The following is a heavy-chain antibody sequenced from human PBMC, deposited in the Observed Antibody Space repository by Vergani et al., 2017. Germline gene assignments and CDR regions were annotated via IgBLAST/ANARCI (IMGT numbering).Heavy chain of an antibody. D-gene: IGHD5-18*01. CDR3: AKDRNFLGYSYGRNFDY. CDR2: ISWNSGSI. CDR1: GFTFDDYA. Sequence: EVQLVESGGGLVQPGRSLRLSCAASGFTFDDYAMHWVRQAPGKGLEWVSGISWNSGSIGYADSVKGRFTISRDNAKNSLYLQMNRLRAEDTALYYCAKDRNFLGYSYGRNFDYWGQGTLVTVSS. V-gene: IGHV3-9*01. J-gene: IGHJ4*02.